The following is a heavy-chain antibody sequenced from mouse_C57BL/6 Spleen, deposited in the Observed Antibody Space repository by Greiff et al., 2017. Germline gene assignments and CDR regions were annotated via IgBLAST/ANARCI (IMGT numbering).Heavy chain of an antibody. V-gene: IGHV1-82*01. CDR1: GYAFSSSW. J-gene: IGHJ2*01. Sequence: VQLQQSGPELVKPGASVKISCKASGYAFSSSWMNWVQQRPGKGLEWIGRIYLGDGDTYYNGKLKGKGTLSADKSSSTAYMQLSSLTSEDSAVYCCAKWAGPYYFDYWGQGTTLTVSS. CDR2: IYLGDGDT. CDR3: AKWAGPYYFDY.